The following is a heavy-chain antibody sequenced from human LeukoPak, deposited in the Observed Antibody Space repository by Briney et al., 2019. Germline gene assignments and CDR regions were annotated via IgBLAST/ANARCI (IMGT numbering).Heavy chain of an antibody. CDR3: AAPLTVIPY. CDR2: IYSGGST. Sequence: LEGVSVIYSGGSTYYTSSVKGRFSISRDNSQNTLYLQMNSLRAEDTAVYYCAAPLTVIPYWGQGTLVTVSS. J-gene: IGHJ4*02. D-gene: IGHD4-17*01. V-gene: IGHV3-66*01.